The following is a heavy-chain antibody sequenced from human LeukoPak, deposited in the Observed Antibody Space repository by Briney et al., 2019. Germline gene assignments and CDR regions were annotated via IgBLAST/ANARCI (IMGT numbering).Heavy chain of an antibody. J-gene: IGHJ5*02. CDR1: GYTFTSYG. CDR2: IIPILGIA. D-gene: IGHD2-21*02. CDR3: ARPSYCGGDCYSGSWFDP. Sequence: ASVKVSCKASGYTFTSYGISWVRQAPGQGLEWMGRIIPILGIANYAQKFQGRVTITADKSTSTAYMELSSLRSEDTAVYYCARPSYCGGDCYSGSWFDPWGQGTLVTVSS. V-gene: IGHV1-69*04.